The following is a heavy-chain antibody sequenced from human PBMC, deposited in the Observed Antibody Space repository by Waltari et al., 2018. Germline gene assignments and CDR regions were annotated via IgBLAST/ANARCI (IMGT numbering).Heavy chain of an antibody. D-gene: IGHD3-16*02. Sequence: EVQLVESGGGLVQPGGSLRLSCAASGFTFSNYWMHWVRQVPGKGLVWVSRISGDGRITHYADYVKGRFTISRDNAENTLYLQMNSLTVEDTAVYYCARNYRDYWGQGTLVTVSS. J-gene: IGHJ4*02. CDR2: ISGDGRIT. CDR3: ARNYRDY. V-gene: IGHV3-74*01. CDR1: GFTFSNYW.